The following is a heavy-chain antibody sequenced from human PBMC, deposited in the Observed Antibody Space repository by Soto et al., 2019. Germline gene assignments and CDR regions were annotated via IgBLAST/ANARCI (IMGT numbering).Heavy chain of an antibody. CDR3: ARAWRADV. CDR2: ISGNGDTT. Sequence: EVQLVESGGGLVQPGGSLRLSCVASGFTFSNYAMHWVRQAPGKGLECVSVISGNGDTTYYANSVKDRFTISRDNSKDTLYLQMGSLRADDMAVYYCARAWRADVWGQGTTVALSS. CDR1: GFTFSNYA. V-gene: IGHV3-64*01. J-gene: IGHJ6*02.